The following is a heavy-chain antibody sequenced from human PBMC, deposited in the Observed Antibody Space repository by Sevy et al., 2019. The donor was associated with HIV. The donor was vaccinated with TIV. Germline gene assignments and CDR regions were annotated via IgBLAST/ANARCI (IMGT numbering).Heavy chain of an antibody. V-gene: IGHV1-2*02. CDR3: AREGIAGAGPAFDY. J-gene: IGHJ4*02. CDR2: INPNSGGT. CDR1: GYTFTGYY. Sequence: ASVKVSCKASGYTFTGYYMHWVRQAPGQGLEWMGWINPNSGGTNYAQKFQGRVTMTRDTSISTAYMELSRLRSDDTAVYYWAREGIAGAGPAFDYWGQGTWSPSPQ. D-gene: IGHD6-19*01.